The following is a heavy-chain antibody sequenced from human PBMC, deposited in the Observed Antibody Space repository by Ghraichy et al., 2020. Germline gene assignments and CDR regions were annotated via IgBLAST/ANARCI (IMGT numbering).Heavy chain of an antibody. CDR3: ARVMTSYCGGDCYSHYFYF. D-gene: IGHD2-21*02. CDR1: GGSVSSGSHH. CDR2: IYHTGST. V-gene: IGHV4-61*01. Sequence: SETLSLTCTVSGGSVSSGSHHWSWIRQPPGKGLEWIGSIYHTGSTNYNPSLKSRVTISVDTSKNQFSLKLRTVTAADTAVYYCARVMTSYCGGDCYSHYFYFWGQGTLVPVSS. J-gene: IGHJ4*02.